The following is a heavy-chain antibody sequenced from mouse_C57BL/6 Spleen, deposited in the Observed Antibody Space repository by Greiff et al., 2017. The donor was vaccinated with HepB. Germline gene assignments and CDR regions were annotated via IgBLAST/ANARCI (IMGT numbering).Heavy chain of an antibody. CDR1: GYSITSGYY. CDR3: AREITEGYFDV. D-gene: IGHD1-1*01. Sequence: DVKLQESGPGLVKPSQSLSLTCSVTGYSITSGYYWNWIRQFPGNKLEWMGYISYDGRNNYNPSLKNRISITRDTSKNQFFLKLNSVTTEDTATYYCAREITEGYFDVWGTGTTVTVSS. V-gene: IGHV3-6*01. CDR2: ISYDGRN. J-gene: IGHJ1*03.